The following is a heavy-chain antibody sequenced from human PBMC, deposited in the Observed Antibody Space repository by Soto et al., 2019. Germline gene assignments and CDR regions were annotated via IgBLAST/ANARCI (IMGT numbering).Heavy chain of an antibody. CDR2: ITSNGGST. CDR1: GFTFSSYV. CDR3: LVASVPH. J-gene: IGHJ1*01. V-gene: IGHV3-64D*06. D-gene: IGHD2-15*01. Sequence: GGSLRLSCSASGFTFSSYVMNWVRQAPGKGLEYVSGITSNGGSTFYADSVKGRFIISRDNSQNTVYLQMSSLTTADTAVYYCLVASVPHRGQGTQVTVSS.